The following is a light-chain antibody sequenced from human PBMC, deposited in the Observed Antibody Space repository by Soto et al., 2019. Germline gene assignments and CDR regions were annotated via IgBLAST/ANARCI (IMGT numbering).Light chain of an antibody. CDR1: QPISRS. CDR3: QQLNGYPPE. CDR2: AAT. J-gene: IGKJ1*01. V-gene: IGKV1-9*01. Sequence: QLTQSPSSLSASIGDRITITCRATQPISRSLAWYQQKPGAAPKLLIYAATSLQREVPSRFSGGASGTVFTLTIASLQSDDFATYYCQQLNGYPPEFGQGTQVEV.